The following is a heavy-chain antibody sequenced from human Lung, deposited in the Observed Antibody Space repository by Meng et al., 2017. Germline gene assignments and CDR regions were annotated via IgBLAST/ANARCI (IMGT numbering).Heavy chain of an antibody. V-gene: IGHV1-2*06. CDR2: INPKSGDT. CDR3: ARDEDISAAGKLFGDY. D-gene: IGHD6-25*01. Sequence: AQVGEAGAEVKKPGASVKGSCKPSGYKFPDSYIHWVRRAPGQGLEWMGRINPKSGDTHYAQKFQARVTMTGDTSISTAYMELSGLRSDDTAMYYCARDEDISAAGKLFGDYWGQGTLVTVSS. CDR1: GYKFPDSY. J-gene: IGHJ4*02.